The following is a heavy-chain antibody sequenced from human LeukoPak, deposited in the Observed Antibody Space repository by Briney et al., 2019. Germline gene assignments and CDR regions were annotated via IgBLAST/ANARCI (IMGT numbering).Heavy chain of an antibody. D-gene: IGHD6-13*01. J-gene: IGHJ4*02. CDR2: IYYTGSI. CDR3: ARAAAAGIEIY. V-gene: IGHV4-59*01. CDR1: GSSISTYY. Sequence: PSETLSLPCTVSGSSISTYYWSWIRQPPGKGLEWIGYIYYTGSINYNPSLKSRVTISIDRSKNQFSLTLSSVTAADTAVYYCARAAAAGIEIYWGQGTLVTVSS.